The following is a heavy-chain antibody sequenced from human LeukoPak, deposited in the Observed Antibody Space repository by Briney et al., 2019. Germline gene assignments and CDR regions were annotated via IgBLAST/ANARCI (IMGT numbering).Heavy chain of an antibody. CDR2: ISGSGGST. J-gene: IGHJ4*02. V-gene: IGHV3-23*01. CDR1: GFTFSNYA. CDR3: AKEAGSGWSYFDC. Sequence: PGGSLRLSCAASGFTFSNYAMSWVRQAPGKGLEWVSAISGSGGSTYYADSVRGRFTVSRDSSKNTLYLQLNSLRAEDTAVYSCAKEAGSGWSYFDCWGQGTLVTVSS. D-gene: IGHD6-19*01.